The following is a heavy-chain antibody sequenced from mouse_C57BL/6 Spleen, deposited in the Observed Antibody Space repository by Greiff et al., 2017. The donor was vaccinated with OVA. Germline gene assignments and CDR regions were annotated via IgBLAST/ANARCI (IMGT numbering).Heavy chain of an antibody. CDR2: INDGGSYT. CDR1: GFTFSSYD. CDR3: ARLTTVVEGDY. Sequence: DVILVESGGGLVKPGGSLKLSCAASGFTFSSYDMSWVRQTPEKRLEWVATINDGGSYTYYPANVKGRFTISRDNAKTNLYLQMSHLKSEDTAIYYCARLTTVVEGDYWGQGTTLTVSS. J-gene: IGHJ2*01. V-gene: IGHV5-4*03. D-gene: IGHD1-1*01.